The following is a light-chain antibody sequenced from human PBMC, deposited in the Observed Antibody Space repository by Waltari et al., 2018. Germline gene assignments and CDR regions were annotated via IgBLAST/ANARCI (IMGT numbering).Light chain of an antibody. CDR3: QQYYRYYT. CDR1: QRINTW. Sequence: IQMTQSPSALSASVGDRVTITCRASQRINTWMAWYQQRPGKAPKVLIYDVSTLESGVPSRFSGSGSETEFTLAINNLQPEDFATYYCQQYYRYYTFGQGTKLEIK. V-gene: IGKV1-5*01. CDR2: DVS. J-gene: IGKJ2*01.